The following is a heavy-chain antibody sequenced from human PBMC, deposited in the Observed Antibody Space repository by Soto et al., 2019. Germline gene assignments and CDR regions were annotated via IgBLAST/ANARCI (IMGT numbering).Heavy chain of an antibody. CDR2: IYYSGST. Sequence: PSETLSLTCTVSGGSISSYYWSWIRQPPGKGLEWIGYIYYSGSTNYNPSLKSRVTISVDTSKNQFSLKLSSVTAADTAVYYCAKEIFFGVVIGLDNWFDPWGQGTLVTVSS. CDR1: GGSISSYY. D-gene: IGHD3-3*01. V-gene: IGHV4-59*01. CDR3: AKEIFFGVVIGLDNWFDP. J-gene: IGHJ5*02.